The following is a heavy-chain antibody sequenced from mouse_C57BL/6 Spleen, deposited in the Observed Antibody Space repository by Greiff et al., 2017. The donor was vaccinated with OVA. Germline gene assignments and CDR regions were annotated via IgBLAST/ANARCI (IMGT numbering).Heavy chain of an antibody. Sequence: EVQLQQSGPELVKPGASVKISCKASGYTFTDYYMNWVKQSHGKSLEWIGDINPNNGGTSYNQKFKGKATLTVDKSSSTAYMELRSLTSEYSAVYYCARRPYYGSSSWFAYWGQGTLVTVSA. J-gene: IGHJ3*01. V-gene: IGHV1-26*01. CDR1: GYTFTDYY. CDR3: ARRPYYGSSSWFAY. D-gene: IGHD1-1*01. CDR2: INPNNGGT.